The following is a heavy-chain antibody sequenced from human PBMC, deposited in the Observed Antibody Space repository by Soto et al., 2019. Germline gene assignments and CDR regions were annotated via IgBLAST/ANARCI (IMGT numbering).Heavy chain of an antibody. Sequence: EVQVVESGGGLVQPGESLRLSCAASTFAFSSYWMSWVRQAPGKGLEWVASINQDGSEKYHAESVKGRFTISRDNAKDSLYLQMNRLRDEDTAVYYCARPSRYGDLNWFGPWGQGTLVIVSS. CDR2: INQDGSEK. CDR3: ARPSRYGDLNWFGP. CDR1: TFAFSSYW. V-gene: IGHV3-7*01. J-gene: IGHJ5*02. D-gene: IGHD4-17*01.